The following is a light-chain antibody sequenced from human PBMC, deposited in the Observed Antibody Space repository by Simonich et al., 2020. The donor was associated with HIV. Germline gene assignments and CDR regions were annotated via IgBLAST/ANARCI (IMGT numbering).Light chain of an antibody. CDR2: AAS. CDR1: QSISSY. CDR3: QQSYSNPFT. V-gene: IGKV1-39*01. J-gene: IGKJ3*01. Sequence: DIQMTQSPSSLSASVGNRVTITCQESQSISSYLNWYQQKPGKAPKLLIYAASSLQSGVPSRFSGSGSGTDFTLTISSLQPEDFATYYCQQSYSNPFTFGPGTKVDIK.